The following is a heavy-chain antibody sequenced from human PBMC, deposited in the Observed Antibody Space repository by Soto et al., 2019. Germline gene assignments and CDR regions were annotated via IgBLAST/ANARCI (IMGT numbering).Heavy chain of an antibody. Sequence: QLQLQESGPGLVKPSATLSLTYSVSGASISSKSYYWAWIRQPPGKGLEWIGNIFYAGDTYYTPSLESRLTISVDLSQNQFSLRLSSVTAADTALYYCARLDLAYYGLDVWGQGATVLVSS. J-gene: IGHJ6*02. CDR2: IFYAGDT. V-gene: IGHV4-39*01. CDR3: ARLDLAYYGLDV. D-gene: IGHD3-9*01. CDR1: GASISSKSYY.